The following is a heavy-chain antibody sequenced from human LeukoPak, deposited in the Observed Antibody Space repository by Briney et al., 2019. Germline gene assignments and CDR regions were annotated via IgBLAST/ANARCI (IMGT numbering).Heavy chain of an antibody. D-gene: IGHD1-26*01. CDR3: ARHGPWEPDAFDI. CDR1: GYNFTSYW. Sequence: GESLKISCKGSGYNFTSYWIGWVRQMPGKGLEWMGIIYPGDSDTTYSPSFQGQVTISADKSISTASLQWSSLKASDTAMYHCARHGPWEPDAFDIWGQGTMVTVSS. CDR2: IYPGDSDT. J-gene: IGHJ3*02. V-gene: IGHV5-51*01.